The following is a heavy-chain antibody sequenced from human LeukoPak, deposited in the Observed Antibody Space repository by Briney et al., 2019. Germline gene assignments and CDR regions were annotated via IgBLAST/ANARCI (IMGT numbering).Heavy chain of an antibody. J-gene: IGHJ3*02. D-gene: IGHD6-13*01. CDR2: INPNSGGT. Sequence: ASVKASCKASGYTFTSYGISWVRQAPGQGLEWMGWINPNSGGTNYAQKFQGRVTMTRDTSISTAYMELSRLRSDDTAVYYCARARSAANDAFDIWGQGTMVTVSS. CDR1: GYTFTSYG. V-gene: IGHV1-2*02. CDR3: ARARSAANDAFDI.